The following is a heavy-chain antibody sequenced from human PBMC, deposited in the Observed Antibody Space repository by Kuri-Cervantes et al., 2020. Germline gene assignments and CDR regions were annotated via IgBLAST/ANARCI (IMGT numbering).Heavy chain of an antibody. V-gene: IGHV4-61*02. CDR1: GGSISSSSYY. D-gene: IGHD6-19*01. Sequence: LRLSCTVSGGSISSSSYYWSWIRQPAGKGLEWIGRIYTSGSTNYNPSLKSRVTMSVDTSKNQFSLRLSSVTAADTAVYYCAREASSGWYPDAFDIWGQGTMVTVSS. CDR3: AREASSGWYPDAFDI. J-gene: IGHJ3*02. CDR2: IYTSGST.